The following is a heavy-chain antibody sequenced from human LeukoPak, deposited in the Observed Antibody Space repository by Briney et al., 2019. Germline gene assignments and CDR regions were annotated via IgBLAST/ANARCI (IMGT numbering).Heavy chain of an antibody. CDR2: IYYTGNT. Sequence: SETLSLTRTVSGDSLTGYYWGWIRQPPGKGLEWIGNIYYTGNTYYNPSLKSRVTISLDTSKNQFSLKVISMTAADTAVYYCTKSDGSGLIRICGRGTMVTVSS. D-gene: IGHD3-22*01. CDR1: GDSLTGYY. CDR3: TKSDGSGLIRI. V-gene: IGHV4-39*07. J-gene: IGHJ3*02.